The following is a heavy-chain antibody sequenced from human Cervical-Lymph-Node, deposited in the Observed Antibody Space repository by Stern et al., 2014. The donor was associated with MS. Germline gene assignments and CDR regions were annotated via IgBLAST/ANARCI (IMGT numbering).Heavy chain of an antibody. Sequence: QLVESGPGLVKPSETLSLTCTVSGGSITSSSYYWGWIRQPPGKGLKWIGSIYYSGSTYYNPSLKSRVTISVDTSKNQFSLKLNSVTAADTAVYYCARHEIAAPFDPWGQGTLVTVSS. J-gene: IGHJ5*02. CDR2: IYYSGST. CDR3: ARHEIAAPFDP. V-gene: IGHV4-39*01. CDR1: GGSITSSSYY. D-gene: IGHD6-6*01.